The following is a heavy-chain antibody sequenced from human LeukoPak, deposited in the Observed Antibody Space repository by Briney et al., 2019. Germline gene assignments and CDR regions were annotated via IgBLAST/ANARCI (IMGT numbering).Heavy chain of an antibody. CDR2: ISYDGSNK. CDR3: ARSWAAVAGTQFDY. D-gene: IGHD6-19*01. J-gene: IGHJ4*02. V-gene: IGHV3-30-3*01. Sequence: PGGSLRLSCAASGFTFSSYWMSWVRQAPGKGLEWVAVISYDGSNKYYADSVKGRFTISRDNSKNTLYLQMNSLRAEDTAVYYCARSWAAVAGTQFDYWGQGTLVTVSS. CDR1: GFTFSSYW.